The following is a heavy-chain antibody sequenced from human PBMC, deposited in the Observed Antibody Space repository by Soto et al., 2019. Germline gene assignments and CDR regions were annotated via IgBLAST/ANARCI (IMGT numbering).Heavy chain of an antibody. V-gene: IGHV3-23*01. CDR1: GFTFSIYA. J-gene: IGHJ5*02. CDR2: IGAVDT. Sequence: EVQLLESGGGLVQPGGSLRLSCTGSGFTFSIYAMSWVRQAPGKGLEWVSGIGAVDTHYPDSVKGRFTISRDDSKNTGDLQMLRRRADGTAVYYCATDAGAGNGAWDWFGPWGQGTLVTVSS. D-gene: IGHD1-1*01. CDR3: ATDAGAGNGAWDWFGP.